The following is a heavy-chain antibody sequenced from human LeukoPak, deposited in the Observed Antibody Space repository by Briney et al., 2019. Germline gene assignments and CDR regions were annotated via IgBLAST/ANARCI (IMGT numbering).Heavy chain of an antibody. Sequence: SETLSLTCTVSGGSISTYYWSWIRQPPGKGLEWIGYVYYSGSTNYNPSLKSRVTISVDTSKNQFSLKLSSVTAADTAVYFCARQPNDSRYMLVGYWGQGTLVTVSS. CDR3: ARQPNDSRYMLVGY. D-gene: IGHD3-22*01. CDR2: VYYSGST. J-gene: IGHJ4*02. CDR1: GGSISTYY. V-gene: IGHV4-59*08.